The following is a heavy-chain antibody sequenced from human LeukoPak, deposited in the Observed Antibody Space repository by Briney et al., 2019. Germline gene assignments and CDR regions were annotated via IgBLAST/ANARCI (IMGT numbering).Heavy chain of an antibody. Sequence: SETLSLTCTVSGGSISSGSYYWSWIRQPAGKGREWIGRIYTSGSTNYNPSLKSRVTISVDTSKNQFSLKLSSVTAADTAVYYCARDSGYYDFWSGVADYWGQGTLVTVSS. V-gene: IGHV4-61*02. D-gene: IGHD3-3*01. CDR3: ARDSGYYDFWSGVADY. J-gene: IGHJ4*02. CDR1: GGSISSGSYY. CDR2: IYTSGST.